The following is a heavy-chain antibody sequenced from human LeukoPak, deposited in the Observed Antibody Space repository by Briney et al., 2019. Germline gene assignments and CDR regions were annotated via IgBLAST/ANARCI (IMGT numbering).Heavy chain of an antibody. CDR1: GFSFASYG. Sequence: QPGGSLRLSCAASGFSFASYGMNWVRQAPGKGLEWVSHITSDGHVETYVDSVRGRFTMSRDNAKDLLFLQMNGLRAEDTAVYYRARDTLNGPFVISLDYWGQGALVTVSS. CDR3: ARDTLNGPFVISLDY. V-gene: IGHV3-48*03. CDR2: ITSDGHVE. D-gene: IGHD3-9*01. J-gene: IGHJ4*02.